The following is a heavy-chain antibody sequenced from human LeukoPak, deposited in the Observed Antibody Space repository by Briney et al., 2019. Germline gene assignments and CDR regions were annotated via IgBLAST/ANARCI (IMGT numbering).Heavy chain of an antibody. CDR3: ASPAWGTFGGVIA. J-gene: IGHJ5*02. CDR2: ISSSSSTI. CDR1: GFTFSSYS. D-gene: IGHD3-16*02. Sequence: GGSLILSCAASGFTFSSYSMNWVRQAPGKGLEWVSYISSSSSTIYYADSVKGRFTISRDNAKNSLYLQMNSLRAEDTAVYYCASPAWGTFGGVIAWGQGTLVTVSS. V-gene: IGHV3-48*01.